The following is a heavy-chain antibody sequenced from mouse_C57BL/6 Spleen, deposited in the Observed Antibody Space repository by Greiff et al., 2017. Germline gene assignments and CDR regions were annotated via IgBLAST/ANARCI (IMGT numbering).Heavy chain of an antibody. CDR3: SRSALLYYGSSPFYC. CDR2: INPNNGGT. CDR1: GYTFTDYN. D-gene: IGHD1-1*01. V-gene: IGHV1-18*01. Sequence: EVKLQQSGPELVKPGASVKISCKASGYTFTDYNMDWVKQSHGKSLEWIGDINPNNGGTIYNQKFKGKATFTVDKSSSTAYMELRSLTSEDAAVYYCSRSALLYYGSSPFYCRGQGTTLTVSS. J-gene: IGHJ2*01.